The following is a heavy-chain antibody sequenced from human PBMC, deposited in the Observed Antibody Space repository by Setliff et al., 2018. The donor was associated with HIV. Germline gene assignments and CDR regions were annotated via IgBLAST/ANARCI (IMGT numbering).Heavy chain of an antibody. CDR1: GDSVTGYH. V-gene: IGHV4-4*07. Sequence: SETLSLTCIVSGDSVTGYHWNWIRQPAGQGLEWIGRIYYNGWTDYNPSLKSRLTMSVDTSNNLFSLRLTSVTAADAAVYYCARGGGPDTNFDSWGRGTLVTVSS. CDR2: IYYNGWT. J-gene: IGHJ4*02. CDR3: ARGGGPDTNFDS.